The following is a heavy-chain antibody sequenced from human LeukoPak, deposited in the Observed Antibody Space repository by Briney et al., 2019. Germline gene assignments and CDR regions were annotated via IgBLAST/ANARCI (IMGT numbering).Heavy chain of an antibody. V-gene: IGHV1-8*03. CDR2: MNPNSGNT. CDR1: RYTFTGYD. CDR3: ARSSSQYYYYYYMDV. D-gene: IGHD6-6*01. J-gene: IGHJ6*03. Sequence: ASVKVSCKASRYTFTGYDINWVRQATGQGLEWMGWMNPNSGNTGYAQKFQGRVTITRNTSISTAYMELSSLRSEDTAVYYCARSSSQYYYYYYMDVWGKGTTVTVSS.